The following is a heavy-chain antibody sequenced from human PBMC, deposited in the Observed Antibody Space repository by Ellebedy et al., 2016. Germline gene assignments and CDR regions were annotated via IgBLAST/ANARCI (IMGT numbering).Heavy chain of an antibody. CDR1: GFTFSSFG. Sequence: GEFLKISCVTSGFTFSSFGIHWVRQAPGKGLEWVALITSDGSNKYYADSVKGRFTISRDNSKNTLYLQMNSLRADDTAIYYCANRGDFDYWGQGTLVTVSS. CDR2: ITSDGSNK. D-gene: IGHD3-10*01. J-gene: IGHJ4*02. V-gene: IGHV3-30*18. CDR3: ANRGDFDY.